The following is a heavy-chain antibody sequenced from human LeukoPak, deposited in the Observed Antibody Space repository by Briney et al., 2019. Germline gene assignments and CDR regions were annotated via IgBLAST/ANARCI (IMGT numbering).Heavy chain of an antibody. CDR1: GYTFTSYA. CDR3: VRDPNYSGSGSYYY. V-gene: IGHV1-3*01. J-gene: IGHJ4*02. CDR2: INAGNGNT. D-gene: IGHD3-10*01. Sequence: ASVKVSCKASGYTFTSYAMHWVRQAPGQRLEWMGWINAGNGNTKYSQKFQGRVTITRDTSASTAYMELSSLRSEDTAVYYCVRDPNYSGSGSYYYWGQGTLVTVSS.